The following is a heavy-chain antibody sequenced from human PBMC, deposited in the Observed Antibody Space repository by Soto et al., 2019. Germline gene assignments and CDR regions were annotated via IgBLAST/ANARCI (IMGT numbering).Heavy chain of an antibody. D-gene: IGHD2-21*01. Sequence: QVQLVQSGAEVKKPGGSVKVSCKASGYTFTSYAIHWVRQAPGQRLEWMGWTNAGNGNTKYSQKFQGRVTITRDTPASTAYMELSSLRSEDTAVHYCARGLFPFDYWGQGTLVTVSS. J-gene: IGHJ4*02. V-gene: IGHV1-3*01. CDR2: TNAGNGNT. CDR3: ARGLFPFDY. CDR1: GYTFTSYA.